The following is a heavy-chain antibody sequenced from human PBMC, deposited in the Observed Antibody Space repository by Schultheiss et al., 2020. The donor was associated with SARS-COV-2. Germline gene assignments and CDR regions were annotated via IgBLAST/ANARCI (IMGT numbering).Heavy chain of an antibody. CDR3: ARDKGYCSSTSCLPGEGGVDP. V-gene: IGHV3-23*01. D-gene: IGHD2-2*01. CDR2: ISGSGART. Sequence: GGSLRLSCAASGFTFSSYWMHWVRQAPGKGLVWVSSISGSGARTYYADSVKGRFTISRDNSMNTLYLQMNSLRADDTAVYYCARDKGYCSSTSCLPGEGGVDPWGQGTLVTVSS. CDR1: GFTFSSYW. J-gene: IGHJ5*02.